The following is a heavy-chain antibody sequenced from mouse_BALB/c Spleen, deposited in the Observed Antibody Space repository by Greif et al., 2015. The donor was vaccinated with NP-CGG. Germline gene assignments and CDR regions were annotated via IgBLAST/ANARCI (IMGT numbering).Heavy chain of an antibody. Sequence: EVNVVESGGGLVQPGGSRKLSCAASGFTFSSFGMHWVRQAPEKGLEWVAYISSGSSTIYYADTVKGRFTISRDNPKNTLFLQMTSLRSEDTAMYYCARSRDRYDEGYAMDYWGQGTSVTVSS. CDR3: ARSRDRYDEGYAMDY. CDR2: ISSGSSTI. V-gene: IGHV5-17*02. D-gene: IGHD2-14*01. CDR1: GFTFSSFG. J-gene: IGHJ4*01.